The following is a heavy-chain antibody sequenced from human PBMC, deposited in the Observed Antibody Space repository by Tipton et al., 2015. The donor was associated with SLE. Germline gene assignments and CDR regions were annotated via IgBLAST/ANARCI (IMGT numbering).Heavy chain of an antibody. CDR2: IYYSGTT. D-gene: IGHD3-16*01. CDR1: GGSVSSGSYY. J-gene: IGHJ4*02. CDR3: ASGKYDQGDDY. Sequence: LRLSCTVSGGSVSSGSYYWGWIRQPPGKGLEWIGSIYYSGTTYYNPSLKSRVTISVDTSKNQFSLKLSSVTAADTAVYYCASGKYDQGDDYWGQGTLVTVSS. V-gene: IGHV4-39*07.